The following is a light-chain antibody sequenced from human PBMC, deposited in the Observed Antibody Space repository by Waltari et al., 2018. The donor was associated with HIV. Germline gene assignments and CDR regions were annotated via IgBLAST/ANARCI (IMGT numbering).Light chain of an antibody. CDR2: DAS. CDR3: QVWDIRSDSVV. Sequence: SYVVTQPPSVSVAPGETATITCGGNKIGGESVHWDQHQPGQDPGLVGYDASDRPSGIPERLSASNSGNTATLTISRVEAGDEADYYCQVWDIRSDSVVFGGGTKLTVL. V-gene: IGLV3-21*02. J-gene: IGLJ2*01. CDR1: KIGGES.